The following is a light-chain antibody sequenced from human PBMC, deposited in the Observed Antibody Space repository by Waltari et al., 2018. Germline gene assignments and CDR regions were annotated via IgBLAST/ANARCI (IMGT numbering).Light chain of an antibody. CDR1: QSVTSIS. Sequence: EIVLTQSPGTLSLPPGERATLSCRASQSVTSISLTWYQQKFGQAPRLLIYGTSSRATGIPDRFSGSGSGTDFTLTISRLEPEDFAVYYCQQYDGEVVTFGGGTKVEI. CDR2: GTS. V-gene: IGKV3-20*01. CDR3: QQYDGEVVT. J-gene: IGKJ4*01.